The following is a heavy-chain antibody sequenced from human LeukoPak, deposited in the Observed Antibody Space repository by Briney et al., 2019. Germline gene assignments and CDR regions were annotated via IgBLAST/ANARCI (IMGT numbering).Heavy chain of an antibody. CDR3: AKRHYDYVWGSYPFAY. Sequence: GGSLRLSCAASGFTFSSYAMSWVRQAPGKGLEWVSAISGSGGSTYYADSVKGRFTISRDNSKNTLYLQMNSLRAEDTAVYYCAKRHYDYVWGSYPFAYWGQRTLVTVSS. V-gene: IGHV3-23*01. CDR1: GFTFSSYA. CDR2: ISGSGGST. D-gene: IGHD3-16*01. J-gene: IGHJ4*02.